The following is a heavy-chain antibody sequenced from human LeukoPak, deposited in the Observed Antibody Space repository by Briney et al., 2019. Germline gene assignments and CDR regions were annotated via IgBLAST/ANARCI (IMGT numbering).Heavy chain of an antibody. V-gene: IGHV3-11*01. CDR1: EFVFSDYY. J-gene: IGHJ4*02. Sequence: GGSLRLSCAASEFVFSDYYMSWVRQAPGKGLKWVSYISSGGDTKYYADSVKGRFTISRDNAKNSLYLQMNNLRAEDTAVYYCAREMGGDYGSGTFFDLWGQGNMVTVSS. D-gene: IGHD3-10*01. CDR2: ISSGGDTK. CDR3: AREMGGDYGSGTFFDL.